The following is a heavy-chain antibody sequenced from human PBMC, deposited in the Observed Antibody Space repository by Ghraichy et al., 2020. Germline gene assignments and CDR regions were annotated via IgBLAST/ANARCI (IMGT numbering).Heavy chain of an antibody. CDR2: INHSGST. D-gene: IGHD3/OR15-3a*01. J-gene: IGHJ4*02. V-gene: IGHV4-34*01. CDR1: GGSFSGYY. Sequence: SQTLSLTCAVYGGSFSGYYWSWIRQPPGKGLEWIGEINHSGSTNYNPSLKSRVTISVDTSKNQFSLKLSSVTAADTAVYYCARGRFLTGYYTLTPTRYYFVYWGQGTLVTVSS. CDR3: ARGRFLTGYYTLTPTRYYFVY.